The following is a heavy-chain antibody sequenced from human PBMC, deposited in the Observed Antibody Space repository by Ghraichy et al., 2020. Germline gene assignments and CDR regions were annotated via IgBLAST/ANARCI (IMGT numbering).Heavy chain of an antibody. J-gene: IGHJ6*03. Sequence: GGSLRLSCAASGFTFSSYAMHWVRQAPGKGLEWVAVISYDGSNKYYADSVKGRFTISRDNSKNTLYLQMNSLRAEDTAVYYCARALLWFGEIPPMDVWGKGTTVTVSS. CDR3: ARALLWFGEIPPMDV. V-gene: IGHV3-30-3*01. D-gene: IGHD3-10*01. CDR1: GFTFSSYA. CDR2: ISYDGSNK.